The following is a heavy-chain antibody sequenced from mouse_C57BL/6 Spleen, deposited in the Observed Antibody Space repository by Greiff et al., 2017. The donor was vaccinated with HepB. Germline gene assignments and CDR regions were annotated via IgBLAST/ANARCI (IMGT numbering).Heavy chain of an antibody. CDR2: INPNYGTT. D-gene: IGHD3-2*02. V-gene: IGHV1-39*01. CDR1: GYSFTDYN. Sequence: EVQLQESGPELVKPGASVKISCKASGYSFTDYNMNWVKQSNGKSLEWIGVINPNYGTTSYNQKFKGKATLTVDQSSSTAYMQLNSLTSEDSAVYYCARRMTAQAYYYAMDYWGQGTSVTVSS. CDR3: ARRMTAQAYYYAMDY. J-gene: IGHJ4*01.